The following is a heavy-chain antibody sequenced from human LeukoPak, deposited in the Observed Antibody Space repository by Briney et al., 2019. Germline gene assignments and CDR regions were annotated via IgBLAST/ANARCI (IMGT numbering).Heavy chain of an antibody. J-gene: IGHJ3*02. CDR3: ARAKYYDSSGYYLGDAFDI. D-gene: IGHD3-22*01. Sequence: ASVKVSCKASGYTFTSYYMHWVRQAPRNGLEWMGIINPSGGSTSYAQKFQGRVTMTRDTSTSTVYMELSSLRSEDTAVYYCARAKYYDSSGYYLGDAFDIWGQGTMVTVSS. CDR2: INPSGGST. CDR1: GYTFTSYY. V-gene: IGHV1-46*01.